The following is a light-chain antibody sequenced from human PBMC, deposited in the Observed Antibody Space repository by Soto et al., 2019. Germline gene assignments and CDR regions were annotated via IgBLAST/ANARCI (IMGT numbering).Light chain of an antibody. Sequence: QSVLTQPPSVSGAPGQRVTISCTGSSSHIGAGYDVHWYQQLPGTAPKLLIYGNSNRPSGVPDRFSGSKSGTSASLAITGLQAEDEADYYCQSYDSSLSAHVVFGGGTQLTVL. J-gene: IGLJ2*01. V-gene: IGLV1-40*01. CDR3: QSYDSSLSAHVV. CDR2: GNS. CDR1: SSHIGAGYD.